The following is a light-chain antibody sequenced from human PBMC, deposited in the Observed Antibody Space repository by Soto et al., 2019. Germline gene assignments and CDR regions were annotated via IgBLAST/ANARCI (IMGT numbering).Light chain of an antibody. V-gene: IGKV1-9*01. CDR3: QQLNTLPFT. CDR2: EAS. Sequence: DTQFMLPASSTCASVGDRVNDPYRASHDISTYLAWYQQKPGKAPKLMIYEASTLQSGVPSRFSGSGSGTEFTLTISGLLPEDFATYHCQQLNTLPFTFGQGTRLEIK. CDR1: HDISTY. J-gene: IGKJ5*01.